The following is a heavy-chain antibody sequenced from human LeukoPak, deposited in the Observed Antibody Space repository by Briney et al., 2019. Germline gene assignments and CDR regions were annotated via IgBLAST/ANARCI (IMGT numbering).Heavy chain of an antibody. CDR3: AGCIRFHTYYYYMDV. J-gene: IGHJ6*03. D-gene: IGHD5/OR15-5a*01. Sequence: SVKVSCKASGGTFSSYAISWVRQAPGQGLEWMGGIIPIFGTANYAQKFQGRVTITADESTSTAYMELSSLRSEDTAVYYCAGCIRFHTYYYYMDVWGKGTTVTVSS. V-gene: IGHV1-69*01. CDR2: IIPIFGTA. CDR1: GGTFSSYA.